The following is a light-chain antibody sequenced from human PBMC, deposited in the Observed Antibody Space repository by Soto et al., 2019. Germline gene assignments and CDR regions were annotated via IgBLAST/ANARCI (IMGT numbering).Light chain of an antibody. CDR2: KAS. Sequence: DIQRTQSTSSLSSSVAYIFSISRRASQVIRNDLGWYQQKPGKAPKLLIYKASTLKSGVPSRFSGSGSGTEFTLTISSLQPDDFATYYCQHYNSYSEAFGQGTKVDI. J-gene: IGKJ1*01. V-gene: IGKV1-5*03. CDR1: QVIRND. CDR3: QHYNSYSEA.